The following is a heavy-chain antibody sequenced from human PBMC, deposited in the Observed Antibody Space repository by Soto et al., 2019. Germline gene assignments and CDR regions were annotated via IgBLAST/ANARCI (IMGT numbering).Heavy chain of an antibody. CDR3: ARGRYYDFWSGYYCDY. Sequence: GGSLRLSCAASGFTFSSYWMHWVRQAPGKGLVWVSRINSDGSSTTYADSVKGRFTISRDNAKNTLYLQMNSLRAEDTAVYYCARGRYYDFWSGYYCDYWGQGTLVTVSS. CDR1: GFTFSSYW. V-gene: IGHV3-74*01. J-gene: IGHJ4*02. CDR2: INSDGSST. D-gene: IGHD3-3*01.